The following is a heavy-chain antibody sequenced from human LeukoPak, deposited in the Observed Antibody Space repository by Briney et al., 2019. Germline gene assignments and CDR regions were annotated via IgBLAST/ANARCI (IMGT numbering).Heavy chain of an antibody. CDR3: ARGTMVSDF. CDR1: GFTFSDYY. Sequence: PGGSLRLSCAASGFTFSDYYMTWIRQTPGKGLEWVSYISISGTTTFYVDSVKGRFTISRDNTKNSLYLQMNSLRAEDTAMYYCARGTMVSDFWGQGTLVTVSS. D-gene: IGHD3-10*01. J-gene: IGHJ4*02. V-gene: IGHV3-11*01. CDR2: ISISGTTT.